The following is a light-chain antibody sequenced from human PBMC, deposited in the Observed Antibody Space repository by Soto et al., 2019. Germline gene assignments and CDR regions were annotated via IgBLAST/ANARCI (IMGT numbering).Light chain of an antibody. CDR2: AAS. V-gene: IGKV1-9*01. CDR3: QQLNSYPWT. J-gene: IGKJ1*01. CDR1: QGINTY. Sequence: DIQLTQSPSFLSASVGDRVTITCRASQGINTYLAWYQQKPGKAPKLLIYAASTLQGGVPSRFSGSGSGTEFTLTISSLQPEDFASYHCQQLNSYPWTFGQGTKV.